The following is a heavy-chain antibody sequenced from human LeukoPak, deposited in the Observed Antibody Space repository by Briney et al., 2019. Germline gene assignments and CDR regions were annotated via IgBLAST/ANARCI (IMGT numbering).Heavy chain of an antibody. V-gene: IGHV4-39*01. CDR1: GGPISSSSYY. J-gene: IGHJ4*02. CDR2: IYYSGST. Sequence: MASETLSLTCTVSGGPISSSSYYWGWIRQPPGKGLEWIGSIYYSGSTYYNPSLKSRVTISVDTSKNQFSLKLSSVTAADTAVYYCAIDLTSGFDYWGQGTLVTVSS. D-gene: IGHD3-10*01. CDR3: AIDLTSGFDY.